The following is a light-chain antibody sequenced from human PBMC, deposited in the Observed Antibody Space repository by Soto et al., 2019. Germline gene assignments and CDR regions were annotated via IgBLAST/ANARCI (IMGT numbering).Light chain of an antibody. J-gene: IGLJ1*01. Sequence: QSALTQPRSVSGSPGQSVTISCTGTSSDVGDYNYVSWYQQHPGKAPKLMIYDVSKRPSEVPDRFSGSKSGNTASLTISGLQAEDEADYYCCSYAGRYSLDVFGTGTKLTVL. CDR3: CSYAGRYSLDV. V-gene: IGLV2-11*01. CDR2: DVS. CDR1: SSDVGDYNY.